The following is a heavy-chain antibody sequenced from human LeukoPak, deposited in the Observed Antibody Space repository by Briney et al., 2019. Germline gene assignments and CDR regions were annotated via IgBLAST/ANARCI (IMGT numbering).Heavy chain of an antibody. D-gene: IGHD3-10*01. J-gene: IGHJ4*02. CDR1: GYTFTRYY. Sequence: ASVKVSCKASGYTFTRYYMHWVRQAPGQGLEWMGIINPSDGVIDYAQKFQDRVTMTRDTSTSTVYMELSSLRSEDAAVYYCARRGSGSYVLDYWGQGTLVTVSS. V-gene: IGHV1-46*01. CDR3: ARRGSGSYVLDY. CDR2: INPSDGVI.